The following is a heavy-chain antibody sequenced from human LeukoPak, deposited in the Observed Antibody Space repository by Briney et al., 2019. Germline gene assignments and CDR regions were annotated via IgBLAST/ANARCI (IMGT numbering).Heavy chain of an antibody. CDR2: IKQDGSEK. V-gene: IGHV3-7*01. J-gene: IGHJ4*02. CDR3: APSGSYWILFDY. D-gene: IGHD1-26*01. Sequence: GGSLRLSCAASGFTFSSYAMSWVRQAPGKGLEWVANIKQDGSEKYYVDSVKGRFTISRDNAKNSLYLQMNSLRAEDTAVYYCAPSGSYWILFDYWGQGTLVTVSS. CDR1: GFTFSSYA.